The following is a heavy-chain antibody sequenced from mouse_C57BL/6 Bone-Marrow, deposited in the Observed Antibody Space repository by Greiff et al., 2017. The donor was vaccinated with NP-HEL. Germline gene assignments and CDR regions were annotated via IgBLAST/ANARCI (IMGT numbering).Heavy chain of an antibody. D-gene: IGHD2-3*01. CDR3: ARGGYYGLWFYAMDY. CDR2: ISSGSSTI. J-gene: IGHJ4*01. V-gene: IGHV5-17*01. CDR1: GFTFSDYG. Sequence: EVQLVESRGGLVKPGGSLKLSCAASGFTFSDYGMHWVCQAPEKGLEWVAYISSGSSTIYYADTVKGRFTISRDNAKNTLFLQMTSLRSEDTAMYYCARGGYYGLWFYAMDYWGQGTSVTVSS.